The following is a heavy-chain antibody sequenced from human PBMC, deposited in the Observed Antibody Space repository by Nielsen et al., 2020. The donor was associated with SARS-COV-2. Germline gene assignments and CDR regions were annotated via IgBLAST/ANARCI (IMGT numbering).Heavy chain of an antibody. CDR3: TRGFYSQSDY. V-gene: IGHV3-21*01. J-gene: IGHJ4*02. CDR2: ISGDSYYI. CDR1: EFSFSSYA. D-gene: IGHD2-15*01. Sequence: GESLKISCAASEFSFSSYAMSWVRQAPGKGLEWVSSISGDSYYIFYSDSVKGRFTISRDNGKNSLFLQMNSLRSEDTALYYCTRGFYSQSDYWGQGTLVTVSS.